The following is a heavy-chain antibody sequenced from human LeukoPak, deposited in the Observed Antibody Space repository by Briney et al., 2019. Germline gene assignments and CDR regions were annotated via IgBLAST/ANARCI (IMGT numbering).Heavy chain of an antibody. Sequence: GGSLSLSCAASGFSFSRYWMSWVRQAPGKGLEWVANIKQDGSEKNYVESVKGRCTISSDNAKNSLYLQTNSLRAEDTAVYYCARAGQELFGELVFDQWGQGTLVIVSS. CDR3: ARAGQELFGELVFDQ. V-gene: IGHV3-7*01. CDR2: IKQDGSEK. J-gene: IGHJ4*02. D-gene: IGHD3-10*02. CDR1: GFSFSRYW.